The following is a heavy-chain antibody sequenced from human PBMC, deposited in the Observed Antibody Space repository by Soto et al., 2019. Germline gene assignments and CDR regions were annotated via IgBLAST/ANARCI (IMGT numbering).Heavy chain of an antibody. J-gene: IGHJ6*02. CDR1: GFTFSDHA. D-gene: IGHD4-17*01. CDR3: ALAPAGDYTLYPYYTMHV. Sequence: QVQLVASGGGVVQPGTSLRLSCEASGFTFSDHAMHWVRQAAGTGLEWVAVVWFDGGNKFYTDSVKGRFTISSDNSQNPRFLQMNSRGVVATAVYYCALAPAGDYTLYPYYTMHVWGQGTPVTVSS. V-gene: IGHV3-33*01. CDR2: VWFDGGNK.